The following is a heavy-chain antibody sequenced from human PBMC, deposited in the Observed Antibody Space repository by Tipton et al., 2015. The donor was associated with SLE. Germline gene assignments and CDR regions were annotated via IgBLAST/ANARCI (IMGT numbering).Heavy chain of an antibody. J-gene: IGHJ4*02. D-gene: IGHD1-26*01. V-gene: IGHV4-39*02. Sequence: TLSLTCTVSGGSISGSNYYWDWIRQPPGKGPEWIGRITNNGNTYYIPSLQSRVTMSVDTSKNHFSLKLSSVAAADTAVYFCAGGNYPPPTFDYWGQGSLVTVSS. CDR3: AGGNYPPPTFDY. CDR1: GGSISGSNYY. CDR2: ITNNGNT.